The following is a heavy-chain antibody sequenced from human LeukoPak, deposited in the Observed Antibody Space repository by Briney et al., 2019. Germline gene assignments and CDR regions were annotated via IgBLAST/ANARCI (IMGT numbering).Heavy chain of an antibody. CDR3: ARDVYYYGSGMGY. Sequence: GSLRLSWAASGFTLRSYWEHLVRQAPGEGVVGVSRINSDGSSTSYADSVKGRFTISRDNAKNTLYLQMNSLRAEDTAVYYCARDVYYYGSGMGYWGQGTLVTVSS. V-gene: IGHV3-74*01. J-gene: IGHJ4*02. CDR1: GFTLRSYW. D-gene: IGHD3-10*01. CDR2: INSDGSST.